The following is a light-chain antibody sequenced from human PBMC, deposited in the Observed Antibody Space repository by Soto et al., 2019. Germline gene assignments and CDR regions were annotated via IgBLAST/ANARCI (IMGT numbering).Light chain of an antibody. V-gene: IGLV2-8*01. J-gene: IGLJ1*01. CDR3: TSYAGSLGV. Sequence: QSVLTQPPSASGSPGQSVTISCTGTSSDVGRYNFVSWYQQHSGKVPKLIIYEVNKRPSGVPARFSGSKSGNTASLTVSGLQAEDEADYYCTSYAGSLGVFGTGTKVTVL. CDR2: EVN. CDR1: SSDVGRYNF.